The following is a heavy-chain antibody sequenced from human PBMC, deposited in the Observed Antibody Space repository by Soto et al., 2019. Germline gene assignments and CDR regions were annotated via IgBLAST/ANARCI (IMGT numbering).Heavy chain of an antibody. Sequence: GGSLSPSCAPPGFPFSRYWMHWGRQAPGKGLVWVSRINSDGSSTSYADSVKGRFTISRDNAKNTLYLQMNSLRAEDTTVYYCARDRGYYDSSGYSHWGQGT. CDR1: GFPFSRYW. D-gene: IGHD3-22*01. CDR2: INSDGSST. V-gene: IGHV3-74*01. J-gene: IGHJ4*02. CDR3: ARDRGYYDSSGYSH.